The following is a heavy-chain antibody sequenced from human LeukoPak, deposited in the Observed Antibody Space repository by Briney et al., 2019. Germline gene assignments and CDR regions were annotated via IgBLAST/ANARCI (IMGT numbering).Heavy chain of an antibody. V-gene: IGHV3-30*18. CDR1: GFTFSSYG. CDR2: ISYDGSNK. CDR3: AKVALQWLWGYFDY. Sequence: GGSLRLSCAASGFTFSSYGMHWVRQAPGKGLEWVAVISYDGSNKYYADSVKGRFTISRDNSKNTLYLQMNSLRAEDTAVYYCAKVALQWLWGYFDYWGQGTLVTVSS. D-gene: IGHD6-19*01. J-gene: IGHJ4*02.